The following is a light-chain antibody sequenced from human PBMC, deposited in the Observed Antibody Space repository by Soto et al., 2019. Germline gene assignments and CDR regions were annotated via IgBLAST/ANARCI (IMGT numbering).Light chain of an antibody. CDR3: LVSYSGDRQV. CDR2: DTS. V-gene: IGLV7-46*01. J-gene: IGLJ2*01. Sequence: QAVVTQEPSLTVSPGGTVTLTCGSSTGAVTSGHYPYWFQQKPGQAPRTLIYDTSNKHSWTPARFSGSLLGGKAALTLSGAQPEDEAEYYCLVSYSGDRQVFGGGTKLTVL. CDR1: TGAVTSGHY.